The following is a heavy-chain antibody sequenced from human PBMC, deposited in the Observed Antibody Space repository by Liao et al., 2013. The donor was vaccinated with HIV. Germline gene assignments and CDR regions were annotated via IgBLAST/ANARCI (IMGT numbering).Heavy chain of an antibody. D-gene: IGHD5-18*01. Sequence: QVQLQQWGAGLLKPSETLSLTCAVYGGSFSGYYWSWIRQPPGKGLEWIGEINHSGSTNYNPSLKSRVTISVDTSKNQFSLKLSSVTAADTAVYYCARAPSRGYSYGLYDYWGQGTLVTVSS. CDR1: GGSFSGYY. CDR3: ARAPSRGYSYGLYDY. J-gene: IGHJ4*02. V-gene: IGHV4-34*01. CDR2: INHSGST.